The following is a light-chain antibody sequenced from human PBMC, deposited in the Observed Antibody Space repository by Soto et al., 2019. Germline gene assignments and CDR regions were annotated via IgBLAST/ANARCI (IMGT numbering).Light chain of an antibody. CDR1: QSISSW. V-gene: IGKV1-5*03. Sequence: DIQMTQSPSTLSASVGDRVTITCRASQSISSWLAWYQQKPGKAPKLLIYKASSLESGVPSRFSGSGSGTEFNLTISSLQPDDFATYYYQQYNSSPWTFGQGTKVEFK. CDR2: KAS. CDR3: QQYNSSPWT. J-gene: IGKJ1*01.